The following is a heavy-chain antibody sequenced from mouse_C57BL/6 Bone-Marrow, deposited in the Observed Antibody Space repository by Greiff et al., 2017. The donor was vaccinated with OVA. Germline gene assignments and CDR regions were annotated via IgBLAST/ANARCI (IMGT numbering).Heavy chain of an antibody. CDR3: ARNYYGSSYLYFDY. V-gene: IGHV1-55*01. CDR2: IYPGSGST. J-gene: IGHJ2*01. Sequence: VQLQQPGAELVKPGASVKMSCKASGYTFTSYWITWVKQRPGQGLEWIGEIYPGSGSTNYNEKFKSKATLTVDTSSSTAYMQLSSLTSEDSAVYDCARNYYGSSYLYFDYWGQGTTLTVSS. D-gene: IGHD1-1*01. CDR1: GYTFTSYW.